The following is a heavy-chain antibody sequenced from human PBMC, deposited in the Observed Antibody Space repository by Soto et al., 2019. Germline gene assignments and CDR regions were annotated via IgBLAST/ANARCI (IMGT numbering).Heavy chain of an antibody. D-gene: IGHD5-12*01. J-gene: IGHJ5*02. CDR3: ARDTYSGYDFGL. CDR1: GASVAGGSYY. V-gene: IGHV4-30-4*01. Sequence: QVQLRESGPGLVKPSQTLSLTCSVSGASVAGGSYYWSWVRQPPGKGLEWIGYIPSRGRPFYNPSLKSRGTISADTSKNQLSLQSTSVTAADTAVYYCARDTYSGYDFGLWGQGTLVTVSS. CDR2: IPSRGRP.